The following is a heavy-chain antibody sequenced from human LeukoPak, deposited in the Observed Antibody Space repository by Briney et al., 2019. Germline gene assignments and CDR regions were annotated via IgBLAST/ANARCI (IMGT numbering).Heavy chain of an antibody. Sequence: GHSVKVSCKASGYTFTGYYIHWVRQAPGQGLEWMGWINPNSGGTNYAQQFQGRVTMTRDTSIGTVYMELGRLRPDDTAVYYCARGRYSSGWYWFDPWGQGTLVTVSS. CDR3: ARGRYSSGWYWFDP. J-gene: IGHJ5*02. CDR1: GYTFTGYY. D-gene: IGHD6-19*01. CDR2: INPNSGGT. V-gene: IGHV1-2*02.